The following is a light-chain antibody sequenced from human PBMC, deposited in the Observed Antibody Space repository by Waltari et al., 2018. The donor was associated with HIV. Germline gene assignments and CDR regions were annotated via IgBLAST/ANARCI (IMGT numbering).Light chain of an antibody. CDR2: DAS. Sequence: IIMTQSPATLSVSPGETATLPCRASQNLSMNSLAWYQQKPGQAPRLLIYDASRRAPHIPDRFSGIGSGTDFTLTISGLQSEDFAVYSCQQYADWPLTFGPGTKVDMK. V-gene: IGKV3-15*01. CDR3: QQYADWPLT. J-gene: IGKJ3*01. CDR1: QNLSMN.